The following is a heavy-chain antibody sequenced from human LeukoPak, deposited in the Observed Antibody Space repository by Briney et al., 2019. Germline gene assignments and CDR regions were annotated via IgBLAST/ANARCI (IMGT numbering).Heavy chain of an antibody. Sequence: AGGSLRPSSAASGFTFSSYAMHWVRQAPGKGLEWVAVISYDGSNKYYADSVKGRFTISRDNSKNTLYLQMNSLRAEDTAVYYCARSSVVVPAAIEGPLDYWGQGTLVTVSS. V-gene: IGHV3-30-3*01. J-gene: IGHJ4*02. D-gene: IGHD2-2*01. CDR1: GFTFSSYA. CDR2: ISYDGSNK. CDR3: ARSSVVVPAAIEGPLDY.